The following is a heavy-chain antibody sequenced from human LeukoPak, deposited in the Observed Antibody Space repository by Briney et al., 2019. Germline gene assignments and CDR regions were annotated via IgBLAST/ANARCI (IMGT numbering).Heavy chain of an antibody. J-gene: IGHJ6*02. CDR2: INNDGSST. CDR3: ARDPPGEYYYGMDV. CDR1: GFTFSTYW. D-gene: IGHD1-14*01. Sequence: GGSLRLSCAASGFTFSTYWMHWVRQAPGKGLVWVSHINNDGSSTSYADSVKGRFTISRDNAKNTLYLQMNSLRAEDTAVYYCARDPPGEYYYGMDVWGQGTTVTVSS. V-gene: IGHV3-74*01.